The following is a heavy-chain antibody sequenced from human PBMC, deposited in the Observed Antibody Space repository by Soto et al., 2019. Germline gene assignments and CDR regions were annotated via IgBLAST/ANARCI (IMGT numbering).Heavy chain of an antibody. D-gene: IGHD2-2*01. J-gene: IGHJ4*02. CDR2: ISGSGGST. Sequence: LRLSCAASGFTFSSYAMIWVRQAPVKGLEWVSAISGSGGSTYYADSVKGRFTISRDNSKNTLYLQMNSLRAEDTAVYYCAVSDGYCSSTSCYGFDYWGQGTLVTVSS. CDR1: GFTFSSYA. CDR3: AVSDGYCSSTSCYGFDY. V-gene: IGHV3-23*01.